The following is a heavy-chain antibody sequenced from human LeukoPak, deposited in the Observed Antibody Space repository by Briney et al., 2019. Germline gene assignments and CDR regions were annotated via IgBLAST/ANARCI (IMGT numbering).Heavy chain of an antibody. J-gene: IGHJ5*02. D-gene: IGHD3-10*01. CDR1: GGTFSSYA. Sequence: GASVKVSCKASGGTFSSYAISWVRQAPGQGLEWMGWISAYNGNTNYAQKLQGRVTMTTDTSTSTAYMELRSLRSDDTAVYYCARGTMVRGVPVDPWGQGTLVTVSS. CDR3: ARGTMVRGVPVDP. CDR2: ISAYNGNT. V-gene: IGHV1-18*01.